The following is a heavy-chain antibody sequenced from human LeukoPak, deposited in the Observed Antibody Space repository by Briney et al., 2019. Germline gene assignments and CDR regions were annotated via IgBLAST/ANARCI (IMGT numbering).Heavy chain of an antibody. CDR1: GGSISTSSYY. D-gene: IGHD3-16*01. J-gene: IGHJ3*02. CDR2: IYYSGSA. CDR3: ASPGGGSREAFDI. Sequence: SKTLSLTCTVFGGSISTSSYYWGWIRQPPGKGLEWIGNIYYSGSAYYNPSLKGRVTTSVDTSKNQFSLKLSSVTAADTAVYYCASPGGGSREAFDIRGQGTMVTVSS. V-gene: IGHV4-39*01.